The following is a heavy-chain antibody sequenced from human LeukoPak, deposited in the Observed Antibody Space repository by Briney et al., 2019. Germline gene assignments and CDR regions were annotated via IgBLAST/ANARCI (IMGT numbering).Heavy chain of an antibody. D-gene: IGHD3-22*01. CDR2: INHSGST. CDR3: ARHQGYYYDSSGYFPYYFDY. CDR1: GGSFSDYY. J-gene: IGHJ4*02. V-gene: IGHV4-34*01. Sequence: SETLSLTCAVYGGSFSDYYWNWIRQPPGMGLEWIGEINHSGSTNYNPSLKSRVTISVDTSKNQFSLKLSSVTAADTAVYYCARHQGYYYDSSGYFPYYFDYWGQGTLVTVSS.